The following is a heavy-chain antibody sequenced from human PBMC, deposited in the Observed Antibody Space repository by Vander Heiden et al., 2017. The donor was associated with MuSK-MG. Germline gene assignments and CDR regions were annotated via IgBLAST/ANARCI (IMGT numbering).Heavy chain of an antibody. CDR1: GFTFSSHA. CDR3: AKSWSGVDI. V-gene: IGHV3-23*04. Sequence: EVQLVESGGGLVQPGGSRRLSCAAYGFTFSSHAMSWVRQAPGKGLEWVSAITGSADTTYYADSVKGRFTISRDNSKNTLYLQMNSLRAEDTAVYYCAKSWSGVDIWGQGTMVTVSS. D-gene: IGHD7-27*01. J-gene: IGHJ3*02. CDR2: ITGSADTT.